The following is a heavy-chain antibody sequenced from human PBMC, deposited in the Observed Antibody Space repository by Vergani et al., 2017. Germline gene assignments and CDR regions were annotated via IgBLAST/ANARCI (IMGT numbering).Heavy chain of an antibody. D-gene: IGHD3-16*01. CDR1: GYTLSRYS. J-gene: IGHJ4*02. CDR2: VNPNSGGT. V-gene: IGHV1-2*02. CDR3: ARDTRGGEWSGGY. Sequence: QVQLVQSGSELKKPGASVKVSCKASGYTLSRYSIYWVRQAPGQGLEWMGWVNPNSGGTNYAQKFQGRVTMTRDTSISTAYMELNRLKSDDTAMYYCARDTRGGEWSGGYWGQGTLVTVSS.